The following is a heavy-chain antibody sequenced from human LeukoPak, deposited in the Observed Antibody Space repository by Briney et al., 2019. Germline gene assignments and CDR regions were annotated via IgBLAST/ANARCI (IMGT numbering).Heavy chain of an antibody. D-gene: IGHD1-26*01. CDR2: MYYSGST. V-gene: IGHV4-59*01. J-gene: IGHJ4*02. Sequence: SQTLSLTCTVSGGSISSYYWSWIRQPAGKELESIGYMYYSGSTNYNPSLNSPITISVYTYKNLFSLKLCSCTPSDAAVYYCASLYSGSYDTGSFDYFNYWGQGTLVTVSS. CDR1: GGSISSYY. CDR3: ASLYSGSYDTGSFDYFNY.